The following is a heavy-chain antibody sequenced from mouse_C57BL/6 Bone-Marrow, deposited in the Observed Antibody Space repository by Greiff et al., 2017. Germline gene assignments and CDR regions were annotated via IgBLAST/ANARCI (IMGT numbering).Heavy chain of an antibody. J-gene: IGHJ2*01. D-gene: IGHD4-1*01. CDR1: GYAFSTYW. Sequence: QVQLQQSGAELVKPGASVKISCKVSGYAFSTYWMNWVKQRPGKGLEWIGQIYPGAGDPNYNGKFKGKAPLTADKSSSTAYMQLSSLTSEESAVYFCARDWDYFDYWGQGTTLTVSS. V-gene: IGHV1-80*01. CDR3: ARDWDYFDY. CDR2: IYPGAGDP.